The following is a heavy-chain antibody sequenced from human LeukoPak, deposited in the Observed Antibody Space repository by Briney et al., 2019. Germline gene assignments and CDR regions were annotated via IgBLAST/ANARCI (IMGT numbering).Heavy chain of an antibody. CDR1: GGTFSSYA. J-gene: IGHJ5*02. V-gene: IGHV1-69*01. D-gene: IGHD3-22*01. CDR2: IIPIFGTA. CDR3: ARAATMIVVVNWFDP. Sequence: SVKVSCKASGGTFSSYAISWVQQAPGQGLEWMGGIIPIFGTANYAQKFQGRVTITADESTSTAYMELSSLRSEDTAVYYCARAATMIVVVNWFDPWGQGTLVTVSS.